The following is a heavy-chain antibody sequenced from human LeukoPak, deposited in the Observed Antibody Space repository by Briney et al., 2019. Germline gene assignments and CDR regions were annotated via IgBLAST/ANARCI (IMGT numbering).Heavy chain of an antibody. J-gene: IGHJ4*02. CDR2: ISAHNGNT. V-gene: IGHV1-18*04. CDR1: GYTFTSYG. D-gene: IGHD5-18*01. CDR3: ARVRGYSYGYGDY. Sequence: ASLKGSCKASGYTFTSYGISWVRQAPGQGLEWMGWISAHNGNTNCAQKLQGRVTMTTDTSTSTAHMELRNLRSDDTAVYYCARVRGYSYGYGDYWGQGTLVTVSS.